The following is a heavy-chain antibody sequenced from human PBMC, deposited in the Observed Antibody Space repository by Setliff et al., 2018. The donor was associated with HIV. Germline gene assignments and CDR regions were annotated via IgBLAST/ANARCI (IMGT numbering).Heavy chain of an antibody. CDR3: ARDKADYYGSGSYLDY. CDR2: ISPIFGTA. V-gene: IGHV1-69*13. D-gene: IGHD3-10*01. CDR1: GGTFSSYA. Sequence: SVKVSCKASGGTFSSYAISWVRQAPGQGLEWMGGISPIFGTANYAQKFQGRVTITADESTGTAYMELSSLRSEDTAVYYCARDKADYYGSGSYLDYWGQGTLVTVSS. J-gene: IGHJ4*02.